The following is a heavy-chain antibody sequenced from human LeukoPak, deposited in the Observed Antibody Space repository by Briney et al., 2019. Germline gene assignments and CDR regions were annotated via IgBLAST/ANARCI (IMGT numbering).Heavy chain of an antibody. D-gene: IGHD4-17*01. CDR3: TTTGTVTPYYYMDV. CDR1: GFTLSNAW. J-gene: IGHJ6*03. Sequence: PGGSLRLSCAASGFTLSNAWMSWVRQAPGKGLEWVGRIKSKTDGGTTDYAAPVKGRFTISRDDSKNTLYLQMNSLKTEDTAVYYCTTTGTVTPYYYMDVWGKGTTVTISS. CDR2: IKSKTDGGTT. V-gene: IGHV3-15*01.